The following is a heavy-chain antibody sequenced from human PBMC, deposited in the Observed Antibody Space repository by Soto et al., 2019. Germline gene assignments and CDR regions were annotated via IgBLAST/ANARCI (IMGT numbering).Heavy chain of an antibody. CDR2: ISGSGGST. D-gene: IGHD1-1*01. CDR3: AKSASGTNSGLRS. J-gene: IGHJ5*02. Sequence: EVQLLEYGGGLVQPGGSRRLSCAASGFTFSTNDMGWVRQAPGKGLEWVSLISGSGGSTYYAGSVRGRFTISRDNSNDTLYLLMNRLRAEYTAQYYCAKSASGTNSGLRSWGQGTLVNVSS. CDR1: GFTFSTND. V-gene: IGHV3-23*01.